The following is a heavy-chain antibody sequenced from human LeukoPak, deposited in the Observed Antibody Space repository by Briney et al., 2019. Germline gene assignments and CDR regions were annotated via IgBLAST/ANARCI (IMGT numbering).Heavy chain of an antibody. D-gene: IGHD1-26*01. CDR1: GFTFNSYS. V-gene: IGHV3-21*06. Sequence: GGSLRLSCGGSGFTFNSYSMDWVRQAPGKGLEWVASIIGSGSEMFYADSLKGRFTISRDNSKNSLYLQMNSLRVEDTAVYYCAKVQSDIVGAMFFSFDVWGQGTMVSVSS. CDR2: IIGSGSEM. J-gene: IGHJ3*01. CDR3: AKVQSDIVGAMFFSFDV.